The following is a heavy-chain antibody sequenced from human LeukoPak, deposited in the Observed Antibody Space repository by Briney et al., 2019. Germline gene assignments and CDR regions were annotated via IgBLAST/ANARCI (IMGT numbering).Heavy chain of an antibody. CDR1: GGSFSGYY. V-gene: IGHV4-34*01. D-gene: IGHD6-6*01. CDR3: ARDSSSSFDY. Sequence: SEALSLTCAVYGGSFSGYYWSWIRQPPGKGLEWIGEINHSGSTNYNPSLKSRVTISVDTSKNQFSLKLSSVTAADTAVYYRARDSSSSFDYWGQGTLVTVSS. CDR2: INHSGST. J-gene: IGHJ4*02.